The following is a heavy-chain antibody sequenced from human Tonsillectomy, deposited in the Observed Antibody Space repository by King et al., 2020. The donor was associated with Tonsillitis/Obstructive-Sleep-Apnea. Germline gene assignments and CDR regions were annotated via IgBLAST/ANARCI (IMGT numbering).Heavy chain of an antibody. CDR2: MNQNSGDT. CDR1: GYTFTKYQ. V-gene: IGHV1-8*01. CDR3: AVLGDVYYYGMDV. Sequence: QVQLVESGAEVEKSGASVKVSCKASGYTFTKYQFNWVRQATGQGLEWMGWMNQNSGDTGYAQKFQGRVTMTRNISISTAYMELSSLRAEDTAVYYCAVLGDVYYYGMDVGGRGTTATAS. D-gene: IGHD3-3*01. J-gene: IGHJ6*04.